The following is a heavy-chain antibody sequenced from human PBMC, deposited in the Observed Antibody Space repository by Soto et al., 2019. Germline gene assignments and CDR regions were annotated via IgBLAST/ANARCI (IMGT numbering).Heavy chain of an antibody. Sequence: SETLSLTCTVSGGSISSYYWSWIRQPPGKGLEWIGYIYYSGSTNYNPSLKSRVTISVDTSKNQFSLKLSSVTAADTAVYYCARDLGYGSSWYWFDPWGQGTLVTVSS. V-gene: IGHV4-59*01. CDR1: GGSISSYY. D-gene: IGHD6-13*01. CDR2: IYYSGST. J-gene: IGHJ5*02. CDR3: ARDLGYGSSWYWFDP.